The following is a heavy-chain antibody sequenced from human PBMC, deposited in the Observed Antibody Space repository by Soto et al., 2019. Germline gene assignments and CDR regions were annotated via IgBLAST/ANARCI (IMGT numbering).Heavy chain of an antibody. CDR2: ISGSGDSS. J-gene: IGHJ4*02. V-gene: IGHV3-23*01. Sequence: EVQLLDSGGDLAQPGGSLRLSCTASGFTFSSFGMAWVRQAPGKGLEWVSAISGSGDSSYYADSVKDRFTISRDNPTNTLYLQMDNLRAEDTAVYYCAKGAIGMFSHKHHFDHWGQGTQVTVSS. D-gene: IGHD2-21*01. CDR1: GFTFSSFG. CDR3: AKGAIGMFSHKHHFDH.